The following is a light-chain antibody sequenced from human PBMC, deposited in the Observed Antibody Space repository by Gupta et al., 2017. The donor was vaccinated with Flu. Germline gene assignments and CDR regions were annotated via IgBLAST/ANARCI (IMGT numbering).Light chain of an antibody. CDR1: SSVVGGYNF. Sequence: SALTQPPSASGSPGQLVTIHCTGTSSVVGGYNFVSWYQQHPGKAPKLMIYESNKRPSGVPDRFAGSKSGNTSSLTVSGLQAEDEADYYCSSYAGSSVVFGGGTKLTVL. CDR3: SSYAGSSVV. V-gene: IGLV2-8*01. J-gene: IGLJ2*01. CDR2: ESN.